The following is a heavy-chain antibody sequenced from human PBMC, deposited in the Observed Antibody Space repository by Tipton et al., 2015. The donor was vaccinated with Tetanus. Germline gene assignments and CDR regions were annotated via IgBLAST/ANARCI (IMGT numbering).Heavy chain of an antibody. Sequence: QLVQSGSELKKPGASVKVSCKASGYTFTSYAMNWVRQAPGQGLEWMGWMNPNSGNTGYAQKFQGRVTMTRNTSISTAYMELSSLRSEDTAVYYCARLYCSGGSCYQDYWGQGTLVTVSS. CDR2: MNPNSGNT. J-gene: IGHJ4*02. CDR1: GYTFTSYA. D-gene: IGHD2-15*01. V-gene: IGHV1-8*02. CDR3: ARLYCSGGSCYQDY.